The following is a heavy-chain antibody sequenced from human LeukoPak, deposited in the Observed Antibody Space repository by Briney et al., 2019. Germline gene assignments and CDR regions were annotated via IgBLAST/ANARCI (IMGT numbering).Heavy chain of an antibody. CDR2: IIPIFGTA. Sequence: GASVKVSCKASGGTFSSYAISWVRQAPGQGLEWMGGIIPIFGTANYAQKFQGRVTITADESTSTAYMELSGLRSEDTAVYYCARDARGAAAADDPLDIWGQGTTVTVSS. CDR1: GGTFSSYA. D-gene: IGHD6-13*01. J-gene: IGHJ3*02. V-gene: IGHV1-69*13. CDR3: ARDARGAAAADDPLDI.